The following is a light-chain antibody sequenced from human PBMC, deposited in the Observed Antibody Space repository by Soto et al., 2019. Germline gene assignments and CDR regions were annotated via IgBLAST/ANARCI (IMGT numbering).Light chain of an antibody. CDR1: SSDVGGYNL. V-gene: IGLV2-14*01. J-gene: IGLJ1*01. CDR3: SSYTGSSTLPYV. Sequence: QSALTQPASVSGSPGQSITISCTGTSSDVGGYNLVSWYQQYPDKAPKLMIFDVNTRPSGVSNRFSGSKSGNTASLTISGCQAEDEADYYCSSYTGSSTLPYVFGSGTKLTVL. CDR2: DVN.